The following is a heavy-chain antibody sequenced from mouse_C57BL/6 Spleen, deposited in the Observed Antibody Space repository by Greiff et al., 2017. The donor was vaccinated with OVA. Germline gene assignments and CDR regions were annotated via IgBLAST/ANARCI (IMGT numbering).Heavy chain of an antibody. D-gene: IGHD1-1*01. V-gene: IGHV1-53*01. CDR2: INPSNGGT. CDR1: GYTFTSYW. J-gene: IGHJ2*01. CDR3: ARGSYGSFFDY. Sequence: VQLPQPGPELVKPGASVKLSCKASGYTFTSYWMHWVKQRPGQGLEWVGNINPSNGGTTYNEKLKSKATLTGDKASSTAYMQLSRLTSEDSAVYYCARGSYGSFFDYWGQGTTLTVSS.